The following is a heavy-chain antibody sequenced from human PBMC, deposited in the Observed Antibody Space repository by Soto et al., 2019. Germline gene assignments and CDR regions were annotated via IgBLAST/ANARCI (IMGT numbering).Heavy chain of an antibody. V-gene: IGHV1-24*01. CDR1: GYTLTELS. CDR3: ATLQLGTGTTIISYYYYYGMDV. Sequence: ASVKVSCKVSGYTLTELSMHWVRQAPGKGLEWMGGFDPEDGETIYAQKCQGRVTMTEDTSTDTAYMELSSLRSEDTAVYYCATLQLGTGTTIISYYYYYGMDVWGQGTTVTV. D-gene: IGHD1-7*01. J-gene: IGHJ6*02. CDR2: FDPEDGET.